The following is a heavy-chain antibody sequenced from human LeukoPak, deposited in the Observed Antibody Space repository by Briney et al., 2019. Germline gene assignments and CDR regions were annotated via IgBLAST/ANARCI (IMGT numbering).Heavy chain of an antibody. J-gene: IGHJ5*02. CDR3: AKTYYDFWSGLNWFDP. V-gene: IGHV3-30*02. Sequence: GGSLRLSCAASGFTFSSYGMHWVRQAPGKAPEWVSFIRYDGSIKYYADSVKGRFTISRDNSKNTLYLQMNSLRAEDTAVYYCAKTYYDFWSGLNWFDPWGQGTLVTVSS. CDR2: IRYDGSIK. D-gene: IGHD3-3*01. CDR1: GFTFSSYG.